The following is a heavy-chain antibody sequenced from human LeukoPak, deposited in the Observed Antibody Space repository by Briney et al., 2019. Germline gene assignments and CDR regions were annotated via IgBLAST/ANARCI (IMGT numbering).Heavy chain of an antibody. CDR1: GGSFSGYY. D-gene: IGHD6-19*01. CDR2: INHSGST. Sequence: PSETLSLTCAVYGGSFSGYYWSWIRQPPGKGLEWIEEINHSGSTNYNPSLKSRVTISVDTSKNQFSLKLSSVTAADTAVYYCARLWGWRVSALGVWGKGTTVTISS. V-gene: IGHV4-34*01. CDR3: ARLWGWRVSALGV. J-gene: IGHJ6*04.